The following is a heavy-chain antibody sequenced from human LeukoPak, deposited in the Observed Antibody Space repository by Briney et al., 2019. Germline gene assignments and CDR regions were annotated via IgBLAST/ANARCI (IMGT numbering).Heavy chain of an antibody. Sequence: GGSLRLSCAGSGFALKSYSLSWVRQAPGKGLEWVSSISSTSAYTYYADSVKGRFTISRDNAKNSLYLQMDSLRAEDTAIYYCAREIRGYSYFDYWGQGTLVSVSS. CDR2: ISSTSAYT. CDR3: AREIRGYSYFDY. J-gene: IGHJ4*02. D-gene: IGHD1-26*01. V-gene: IGHV3-21*04. CDR1: GFALKSYS.